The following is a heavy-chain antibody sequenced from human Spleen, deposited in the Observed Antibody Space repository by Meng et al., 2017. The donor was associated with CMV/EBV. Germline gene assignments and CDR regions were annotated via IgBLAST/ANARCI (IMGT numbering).Heavy chain of an antibody. V-gene: IGHV4-39*07. CDR2: IDDSGAT. CDR3: ARPHSSSGAYYFDY. D-gene: IGHD6-6*01. J-gene: IGHJ4*02. Sequence: SETLSLTCNVSGVSVTNSGSYWGWMRQSPGKGLEWIGSIDDSGATYYNPSLKSRVTISVDTSKNQFSLKLSSVTAADTAVYYCARPHSSSGAYYFDYWGQGTLVTVSS. CDR1: GVSVTNSGSY.